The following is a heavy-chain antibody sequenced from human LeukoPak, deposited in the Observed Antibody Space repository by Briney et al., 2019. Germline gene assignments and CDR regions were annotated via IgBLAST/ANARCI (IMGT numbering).Heavy chain of an antibody. CDR1: GGSFSGYY. V-gene: IGHV4-34*01. CDR3: ARAFCVGDCFVLHIYFDS. Sequence: SETLSLTCGVYGGSFSGYYWTWIRQPPGKGLEWIGEINHSGSTNYNPSLKSRVTISLDTSKNQFSLNLRSMKASDTAVYYCARAFCVGDCFVLHIYFDSWGQGTLVTVSS. D-gene: IGHD2-21*02. CDR2: INHSGST. J-gene: IGHJ4*02.